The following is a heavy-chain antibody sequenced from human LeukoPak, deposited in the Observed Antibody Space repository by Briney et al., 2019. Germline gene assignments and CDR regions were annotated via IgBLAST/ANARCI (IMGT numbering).Heavy chain of an antibody. CDR2: ISGSGGST. J-gene: IGHJ4*02. V-gene: IGHV3-23*01. CDR1: GFTFSSYA. CDR3: ASGVNSGIAAAGTVDY. Sequence: GGSLRLSCAASGFTFSSYAMSWVRQAPGKGLEWVSAISGSGGSTYYADSVKGRFTIPRDNAKNSLYLQMNSLRAEDTAVYYCASGVNSGIAAAGTVDYWGQGTLVTVSS. D-gene: IGHD6-13*01.